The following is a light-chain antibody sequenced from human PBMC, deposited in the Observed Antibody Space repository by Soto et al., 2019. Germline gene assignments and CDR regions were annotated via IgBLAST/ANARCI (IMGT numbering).Light chain of an antibody. CDR1: QGISTY. CDR2: AAS. V-gene: IGKV1-27*01. J-gene: IGKJ3*01. Sequence: DIQMTQSPSSLSASVGDSVTITCRASQGISTYLVWYQQKPGKVPKLLIYAASTLQSGGPSRFGGSGSVTECTRTITSLQPDAVATDYCQKYNSAPLTFGPGTKVDIK. CDR3: QKYNSAPLT.